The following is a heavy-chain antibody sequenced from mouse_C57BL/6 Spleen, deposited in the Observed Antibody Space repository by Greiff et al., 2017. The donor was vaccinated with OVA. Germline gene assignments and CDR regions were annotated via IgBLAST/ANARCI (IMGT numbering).Heavy chain of an antibody. Sequence: EVQLQQSGPELVKPGASVKISCKASGYTFTDYYMNWVKQSHGQSLEWIGDINPNNGGTSYNQKFKGKATLTVDKSSSTAYMELRSLTSEDSAVYDCARFTTVVAPGFAYWGQGTLVTVSA. CDR1: GYTFTDYY. CDR3: ARFTTVVAPGFAY. J-gene: IGHJ3*01. V-gene: IGHV1-26*01. CDR2: INPNNGGT. D-gene: IGHD1-1*01.